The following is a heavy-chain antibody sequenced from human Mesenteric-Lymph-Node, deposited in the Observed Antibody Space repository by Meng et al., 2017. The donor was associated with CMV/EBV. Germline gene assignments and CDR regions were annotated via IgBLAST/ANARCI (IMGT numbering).Heavy chain of an antibody. D-gene: IGHD6-6*01. CDR3: ATEEAARQYAFDI. V-gene: IGHV4-61*01. CDR2: IYHSGST. J-gene: IGHJ3*02. CDR1: GGSVSSGSYY. Sequence: SETLSLTCTVSGGSVSSGSYYWSWIRQPPGKGLEWIGSIYHSGSTNYIPSLKSRVTISVDTSKNQFSLKLSSVTAADTAVYYCATEEAARQYAFDIWGQGTMVTVSS.